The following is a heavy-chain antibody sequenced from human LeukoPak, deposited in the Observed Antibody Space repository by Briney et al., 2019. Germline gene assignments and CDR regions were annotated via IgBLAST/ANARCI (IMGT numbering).Heavy chain of an antibody. CDR3: ARGRVRYYGSGSYYNSASYYYYGMDV. Sequence: SETLSLTCAVYGGSFSGYYWSWIRQPPGKGLEWIGEINHSGSTNYNPSLKSRVTISVDTSKNQFSLKLSSVTAADTAVYYCARGRVRYYGSGSYYNSASYYYYGMDVWGQGTTVTVSS. J-gene: IGHJ6*02. CDR2: INHSGST. D-gene: IGHD3-10*01. V-gene: IGHV4-34*01. CDR1: GGSFSGYY.